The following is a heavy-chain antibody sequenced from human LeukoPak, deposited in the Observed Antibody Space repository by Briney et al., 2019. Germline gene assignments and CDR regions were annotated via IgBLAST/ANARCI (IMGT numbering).Heavy chain of an antibody. J-gene: IGHJ4*01. CDR2: IRYDGNNK. Sequence: PGGCLRLSCAASGFSFSRYDMYWVRQAPAKGLEWVAFIRYDGNNKYYADSVKGRFTISRDNSESTLYLQLNSLRAEDTAVYYCTTITVASHFDYWGPGTLVTVSS. CDR3: TTITVASHFDY. CDR1: GFSFSRYD. D-gene: IGHD6-19*01. V-gene: IGHV3-30*02.